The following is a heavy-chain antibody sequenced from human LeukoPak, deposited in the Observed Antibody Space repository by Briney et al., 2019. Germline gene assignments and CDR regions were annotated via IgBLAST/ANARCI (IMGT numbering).Heavy chain of an antibody. Sequence: SGGSLGLSCAASGFTFSSYAMSWVRQAPGKGLEWVLTISGDGGVTYYADSVKGRFTSSRDNSKDTMYLQMDSLRAEDTAAYYCAKANRDGYNYYDYWGQGTLVTVSS. CDR2: ISGDGGVT. CDR3: AKANRDGYNYYDY. D-gene: IGHD5-24*01. V-gene: IGHV3-23*01. CDR1: GFTFSSYA. J-gene: IGHJ4*02.